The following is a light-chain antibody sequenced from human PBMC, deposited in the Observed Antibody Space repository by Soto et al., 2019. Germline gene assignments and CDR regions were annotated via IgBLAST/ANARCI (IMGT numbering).Light chain of an antibody. CDR1: SSDVGGYNY. V-gene: IGLV2-8*01. CDR2: EVS. Sequence: QSALTQPPSASGSPGQSVTISCTGTSSDVGGYNYVSWYQQHPGKAPKLMISEVSKRPSGVPDRFFGSKSGNTASLTVSGLQAEDEADYYCSSFAGNNNLVFLGGTKLTVL. J-gene: IGLJ2*01. CDR3: SSFAGNNNLV.